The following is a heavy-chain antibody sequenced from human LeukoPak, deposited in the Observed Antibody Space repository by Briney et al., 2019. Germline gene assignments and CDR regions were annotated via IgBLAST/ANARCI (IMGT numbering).Heavy chain of an antibody. CDR2: INPNSGGT. CDR1: GYTFTGYY. D-gene: IGHD1-26*01. V-gene: IGHV1-2*02. CDR3: AREVFIVGASRFDY. J-gene: IGHJ4*02. Sequence: ASVKVSCKASGYTFTGYYMHWVRQAPGQELGWMGWINPNSGGTNYAQKFQGRVTMTRDTSISTAYMELSRLRSDDTAVYYCAREVFIVGASRFDYWGQGTLVTVSS.